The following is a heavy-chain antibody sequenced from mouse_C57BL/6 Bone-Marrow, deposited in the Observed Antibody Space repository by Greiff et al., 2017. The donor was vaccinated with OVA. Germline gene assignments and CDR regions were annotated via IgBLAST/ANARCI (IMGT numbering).Heavy chain of an antibody. CDR1: GFTFSDFY. V-gene: IGHV5-12*01. CDR2: IRNGGGST. CDR3: ARLDAMDY. Sequence: DVQLQESGGGLVQPGGSLKLSCAASGFTFSDFYMYWIRQTPEKRLEWVAYIRNGGGSTYYPDTVKGRFTISRDNAKNTLYLQRSHLKSEDTAMYYCARLDAMDYWGQGTSVTVSS. J-gene: IGHJ4*01.